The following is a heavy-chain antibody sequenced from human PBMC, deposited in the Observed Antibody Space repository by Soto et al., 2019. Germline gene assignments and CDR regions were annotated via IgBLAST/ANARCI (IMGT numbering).Heavy chain of an antibody. CDR1: GDSVSRNGVA. CDR2: TYYRSKWSS. J-gene: IGHJ4*02. V-gene: IGHV6-1*01. D-gene: IGHD3-3*02. CDR3: GRGQHSSFDY. Sequence: QVQLRQSGPGLVKPSQTLSLTCAISGDSVSRNGVAWNWIRQSPSRGLEWLGRTYYRSKWSSDYAVSLKRRITIHPDPSQSPVSLPLNSVTPGDTAVYYCGRGQHSSFDYWGQGNLVNVSS.